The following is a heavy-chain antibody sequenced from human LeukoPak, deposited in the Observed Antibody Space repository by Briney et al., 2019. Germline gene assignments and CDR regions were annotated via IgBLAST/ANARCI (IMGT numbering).Heavy chain of an antibody. Sequence: ASVKVSCKASGYTFTSYEINWVRQATGQGLEWMGWINPNSGNTGYAQKFQGRVTMTRSTSISTAYMELSSLRSEDTAVYYCARVIVPNWFDPWGQGTLVTVSS. CDR3: ARVIVPNWFDP. J-gene: IGHJ5*02. V-gene: IGHV1-8*01. D-gene: IGHD3-22*01. CDR1: GYTFTSYE. CDR2: INPNSGNT.